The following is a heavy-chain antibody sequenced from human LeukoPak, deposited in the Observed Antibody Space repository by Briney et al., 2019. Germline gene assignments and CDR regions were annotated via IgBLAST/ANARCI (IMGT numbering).Heavy chain of an antibody. J-gene: IGHJ4*02. D-gene: IGHD3-22*01. CDR2: ISYDGSNK. CDR1: EFTFSSYA. CDR3: ARGALVVNDY. V-gene: IGHV3-30-3*01. Sequence: GGSLRLSCAASEFTFSSYAMHWVRQAPGKGLEWVAVISYDGSNKYYADSVKGRFTISRDNSKNTLYLQMNSLRAEDTAVYYCARGALVVNDYWARDPWSPSPQ.